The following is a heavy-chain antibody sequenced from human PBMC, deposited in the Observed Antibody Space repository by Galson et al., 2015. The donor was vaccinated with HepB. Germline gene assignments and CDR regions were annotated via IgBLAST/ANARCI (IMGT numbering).Heavy chain of an antibody. J-gene: IGHJ6*02. CDR1: GFTFSGSG. V-gene: IGHV3-73*01. CDR2: IRNRANNYAT. Sequence: SLRLSCAASGFTFSGSGIHWVRLASGKGLEWVGRIRNRANNYATAYAASVRGRFTVSRDDSKNTAYLQMNSLKTEDTAVYYCTRPGYGSSWFLDYSHGMDIWG. CDR3: TRPGYGSSWFLDYSHGMDI. D-gene: IGHD6-13*01.